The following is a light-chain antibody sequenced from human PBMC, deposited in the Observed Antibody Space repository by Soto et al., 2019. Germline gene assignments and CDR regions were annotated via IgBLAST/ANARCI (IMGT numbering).Light chain of an antibody. CDR3: PSYGSSPSSL. J-gene: IGLJ3*02. Sequence: QSVLTQPPSVSGAPGQRVTISCTGSSSNIGASYDVHWYQQHPGTAPKLLIYGNSNRPSGVPDRFSGSKSGTSASLAITGLAAEDEADYCWPSYGSSPSSLFGGGTKVTVL. CDR2: GNS. CDR1: SSNIGASYD. V-gene: IGLV1-40*01.